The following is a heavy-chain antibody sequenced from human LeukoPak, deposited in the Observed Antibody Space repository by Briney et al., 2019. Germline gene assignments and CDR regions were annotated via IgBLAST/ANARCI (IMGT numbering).Heavy chain of an antibody. CDR1: GFTFSSYA. D-gene: IGHD2-2*01. CDR2: INHSGST. V-gene: IGHV4-34*01. Sequence: SGGSLRPSCAASGFTFSSYAMSWVRQPPGKGLEWIGEINHSGSTNYNPSLKSRVTISVDTSKNQFSLKLSSVTAADTAVYYCARSAKVVPAAHAPYYFDYWGQGTLVTVSS. CDR3: ARSAKVVPAAHAPYYFDY. J-gene: IGHJ4*02.